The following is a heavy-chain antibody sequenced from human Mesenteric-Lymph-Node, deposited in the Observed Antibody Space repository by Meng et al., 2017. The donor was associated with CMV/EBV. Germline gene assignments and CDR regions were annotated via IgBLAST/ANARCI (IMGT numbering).Heavy chain of an antibody. CDR2: INPSGGST. V-gene: IGHV1-46*01. D-gene: IGHD3-3*01. Sequence: ASVKVSCKASGYTFTSYYMHWVRQAPGQGLEWMGMINPSGGSTSYAQKFQGRVTMTRDTSTSTVYMELSSLRSEDTAVYYCARARVMTIFDRNLGYWGQGSLVTVSS. CDR1: GYTFTSYY. CDR3: ARARVMTIFDRNLGY. J-gene: IGHJ4*02.